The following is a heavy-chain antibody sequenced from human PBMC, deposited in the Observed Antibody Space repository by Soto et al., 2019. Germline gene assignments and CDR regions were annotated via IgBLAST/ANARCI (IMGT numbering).Heavy chain of an antibody. V-gene: IGHV3-30*03. D-gene: IGHD1-26*01. J-gene: IGHJ4*02. CDR2: MSYDGSAK. CDR3: ARGGSLRIVVFDY. CDR1: GFIFSNNG. Sequence: GGSLRLSCEGSGFIFSNNGMHWVRQAPGKGLEWVAFMSYDGSAKFLADSVKGRFTISRDNSKSTLFLHMSSLRAEDTAVYYCARGGSLRIVVFDYWGQGTLVTVSS.